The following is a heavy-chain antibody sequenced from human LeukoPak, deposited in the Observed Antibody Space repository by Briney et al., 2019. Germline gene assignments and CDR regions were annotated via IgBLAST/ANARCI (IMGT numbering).Heavy chain of an antibody. Sequence: SETLSLTCSVVGGSLTSSNQYWGWIRQPPGKGLEWIGSIYYSGRTYYNPSLTSQATISVATSKNQFPLKLSSVPAADTAVYYCARPDQRGYGYDYSAFDIWGQGTMVTVSS. D-gene: IGHD5-18*01. CDR2: IYYSGRT. J-gene: IGHJ3*02. V-gene: IGHV4-39*01. CDR3: ARPDQRGYGYDYSAFDI. CDR1: GGSLTSSNQY.